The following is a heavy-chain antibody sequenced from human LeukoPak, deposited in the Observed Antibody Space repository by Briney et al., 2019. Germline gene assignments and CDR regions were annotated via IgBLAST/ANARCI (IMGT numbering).Heavy chain of an antibody. V-gene: IGHV4-59*12. CDR1: GGSISSYY. Sequence: SETLSLTCTVSGGSISSYYWSWIRQPPGKGLEWIGYIYYSGSTNYNPSLKSRVTISVDTSKNQFSLKLSSVTAADTAVYYCAREDQYSGSPASYWGQGTLVTVSS. D-gene: IGHD1-26*01. J-gene: IGHJ4*02. CDR3: AREDQYSGSPASY. CDR2: IYYSGST.